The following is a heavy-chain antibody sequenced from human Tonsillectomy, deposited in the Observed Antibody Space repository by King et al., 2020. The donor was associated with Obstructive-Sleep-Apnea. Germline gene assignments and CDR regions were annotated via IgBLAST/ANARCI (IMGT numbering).Heavy chain of an antibody. D-gene: IGHD2-2*02. J-gene: IGHJ4*02. CDR3: ARGSPILNYFHY. CDR1: GFSVWTYV. V-gene: IGHV3-30*04. CDR2: ISDDGINK. Sequence: VQLVESGGGVVQPGRSLRLSCAASGFSVWTYVMHCVRQAPGKGLEWVAAISDDGINKYYADSVKGRFTISRDNSKNTLYLQMNSLRAEDTAVYYCARGSPILNYFHYWGQGTLVTVSS.